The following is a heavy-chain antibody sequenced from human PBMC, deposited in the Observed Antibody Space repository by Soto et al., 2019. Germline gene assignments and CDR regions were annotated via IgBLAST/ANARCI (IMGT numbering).Heavy chain of an antibody. CDR1: GGTFSSYA. CDR2: IIPIFGTA. CDR3: ARSPGNYYYYGMDV. J-gene: IGHJ6*02. V-gene: IGHV1-69*13. Sequence: GASVKVSCKASGGTFSSYAISWVRQAPGQGLEWMGGIIPIFGTANYAQKFQGRVTITADESTSTAYMELSSLRSEDTAVYYCARSPGNYYYYGMDVWGQGTTVTVSS.